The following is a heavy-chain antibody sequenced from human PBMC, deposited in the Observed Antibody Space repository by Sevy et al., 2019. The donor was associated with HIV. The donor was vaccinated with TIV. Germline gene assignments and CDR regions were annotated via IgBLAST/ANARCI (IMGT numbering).Heavy chain of an antibody. V-gene: IGHV1-69*13. CDR1: GGTFNNYA. J-gene: IGHJ4*02. D-gene: IGHD2-2*02. CDR2: IIPLFGST. CDR3: ATVGFCSTRSCFTALRFPIDPHFDS. Sequence: ASVTVSCRASGGTFNNYAINWVRQAPGQGLEWMGGIIPLFGSTTYAQKFQGRVTITADESTSTGYMEVTGLRSEDTAIYYCATVGFCSTRSCFTALRFPIDPHFDSWGQGTLVTVSS.